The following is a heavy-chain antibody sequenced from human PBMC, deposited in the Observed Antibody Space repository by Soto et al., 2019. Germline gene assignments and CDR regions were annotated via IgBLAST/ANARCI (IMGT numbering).Heavy chain of an antibody. CDR1: GASISSTSYY. D-gene: IGHD1-26*01. V-gene: IGHV4-39*01. CDR3: ARREMSWQAFDF. J-gene: IGHJ3*01. CDR2: FSHGGPT. Sequence: QLQLEESGPGLVKPSETLSLTCSVSGASISSTSYYWAWIRQPPGRGLEWMGSFSHGGPTYYNPSLKSRVIISVDTSKNQFSLKLSSVTAADTAVYFCARREMSWQAFDFWGQGTMVTVS.